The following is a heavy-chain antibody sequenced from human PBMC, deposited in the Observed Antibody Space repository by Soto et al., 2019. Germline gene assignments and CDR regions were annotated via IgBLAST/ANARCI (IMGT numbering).Heavy chain of an antibody. V-gene: IGHV3-23*01. D-gene: IGHD2-2*01. Sequence: GGSLRLSCAASGFTFSSYAMSWVRQAPGKGLEWVSAISGSGGSTYYADSVKGRFTISRDNSKNTLYLQMNSLRAEDTAVYYCALLDCSSTSCYAYFQHWGQGTLVTVSS. CDR1: GFTFSSYA. CDR2: ISGSGGST. J-gene: IGHJ1*01. CDR3: ALLDCSSTSCYAYFQH.